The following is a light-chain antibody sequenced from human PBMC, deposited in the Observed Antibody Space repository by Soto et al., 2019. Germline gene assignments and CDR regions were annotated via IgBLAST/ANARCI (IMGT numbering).Light chain of an antibody. CDR3: QKYGGSPPWT. Sequence: EPVMTQSPATLSLFSGRRATLSCRASQSFSTNLAWYQQKPGQAPRLLISGASTRAADFPARFSGSGSGTEFTLSISRLEPEDFAVYYCQKYGGSPPWTFGRGTKVDI. V-gene: IGKV3-15*01. CDR1: QSFSTN. CDR2: GAS. J-gene: IGKJ1*01.